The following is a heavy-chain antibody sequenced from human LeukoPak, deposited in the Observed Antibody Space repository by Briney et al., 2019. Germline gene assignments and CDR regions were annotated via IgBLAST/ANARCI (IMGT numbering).Heavy chain of an antibody. CDR3: ASGKITMVRGVIIPHFDY. CDR2: IYPGDSDT. Sequence: PGESLKISCKGSGYSFTSYWIGWVRQMPGKGLEWMGIIYPGDSDTRYSPSFQGQVTISADKSISTAYLQWSSLKASDTAMYYCASGKITMVRGVIIPHFDYWGQGTLVTVSS. CDR1: GYSFTSYW. J-gene: IGHJ4*02. D-gene: IGHD3-10*01. V-gene: IGHV5-51*01.